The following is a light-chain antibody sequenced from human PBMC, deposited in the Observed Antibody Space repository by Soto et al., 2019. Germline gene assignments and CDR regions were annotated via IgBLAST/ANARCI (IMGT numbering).Light chain of an antibody. CDR1: GSINIW. V-gene: IGKV1-5*03. CDR3: QQYHIHST. Sequence: GDRVTITCRASGSINIWLAWFQQKPGKAPKLLISKASTLESGVPSRFSGSGSGTEFTLTISSLQPDDFATYHCQQYHIHSTFGQGTKVDIK. J-gene: IGKJ1*01. CDR2: KAS.